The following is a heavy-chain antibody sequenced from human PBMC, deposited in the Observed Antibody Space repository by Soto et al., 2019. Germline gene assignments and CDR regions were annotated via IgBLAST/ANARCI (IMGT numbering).Heavy chain of an antibody. CDR2: IWYDGSNN. Sequence: QVQLVEPGGGVVQPGRSLILSCAASGFTFSSYGMHWVRQATGKGLDWVAVIWYDGSNNYYADSVKGRFTISRDNSKNTLYLQMNSLRAEDTAVYYGARVAGYSGYGYYWDYWCQGTLVTVSS. V-gene: IGHV3-33*01. CDR1: GFTFSSYG. J-gene: IGHJ4*02. CDR3: ARVAGYSGYGYYWDY. D-gene: IGHD5-12*01.